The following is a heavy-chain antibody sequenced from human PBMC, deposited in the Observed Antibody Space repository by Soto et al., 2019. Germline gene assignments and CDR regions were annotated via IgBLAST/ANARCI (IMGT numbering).Heavy chain of an antibody. V-gene: IGHV3-23*01. CDR3: GKDQRGPEN. D-gene: IGHD3-10*01. Sequence: PXXSLRLSCAASRFTFITFGMGWVRQAPGMGLQWVXGISGXGGDTYYAESXXDRFTIFXXNSKDTLYLQMNSMRVEDTAVYYCGKDQRGPENWGQGTPVTVSS. CDR1: RFTFITFG. CDR2: ISGXGGDT. J-gene: IGHJ4*02.